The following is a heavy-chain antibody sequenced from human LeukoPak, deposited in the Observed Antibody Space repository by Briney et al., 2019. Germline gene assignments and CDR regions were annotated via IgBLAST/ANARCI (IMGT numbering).Heavy chain of an antibody. Sequence: SETLSLTCAVYGGSFSGYYWSWIRQPPGKGLEWIGEINHSGSTNYNPSLKSRVTISVDTSKNQFSLKLSSVTAADTAVYYCARATLGYSSSWYYSLCYYFDYWGQGTLVTVSS. D-gene: IGHD6-13*01. J-gene: IGHJ4*02. CDR1: GGSFSGYY. CDR3: ARATLGYSSSWYYSLCYYFDY. CDR2: INHSGST. V-gene: IGHV4-34*01.